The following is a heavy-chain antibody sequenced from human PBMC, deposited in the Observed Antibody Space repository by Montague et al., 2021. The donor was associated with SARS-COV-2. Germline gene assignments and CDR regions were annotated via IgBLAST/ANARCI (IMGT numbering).Heavy chain of an antibody. V-gene: IGHV4-59*01. CDR2: IFRSGAT. CDR3: GGTSRGSRYFYGVDV. D-gene: IGHD3-10*01. J-gene: IGHJ6*02. CDR1: GDSISDYY. Sequence: SETLSLTCTVSGDSISDYYWSWIRQPPGMGLEWIGYIFRSGATNYNPPLKSRVIISLDTSKSQFFLRLSSVTAADTAIYYCGGTSRGSRYFYGVDVWGQGTTVTVSS.